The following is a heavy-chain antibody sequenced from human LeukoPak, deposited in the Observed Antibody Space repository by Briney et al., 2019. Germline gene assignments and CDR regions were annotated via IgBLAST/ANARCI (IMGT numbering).Heavy chain of an antibody. CDR1: GFTFSSYA. J-gene: IGHJ6*03. Sequence: GGSLRLSCAASGFTFSSYAMHWVRQAPGKGLEWVAFIRYDGGNKYYADSVKGRFTISRDNSKNTLYLQMNSLRAEDTAVYYCAKDRGDYYMDVWGKGTTVTVSS. V-gene: IGHV3-30*02. CDR2: IRYDGGNK. CDR3: AKDRGDYYMDV. D-gene: IGHD3-10*01.